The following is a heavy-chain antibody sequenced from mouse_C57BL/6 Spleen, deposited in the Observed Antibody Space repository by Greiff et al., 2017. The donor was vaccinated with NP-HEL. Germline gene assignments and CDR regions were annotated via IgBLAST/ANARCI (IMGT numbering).Heavy chain of an antibody. D-gene: IGHD2-2*01. Sequence: VKLMESGAELVRPGASVTLSCKASGYTFTDYEMHWVKQTPVHGLEWIGAIDPETGGTAYNQKFKGKAILTADKSSSTAYMELRSLTSEDSAVYYCTGLRAFAYWGQGTLVTVSA. V-gene: IGHV1-15*01. J-gene: IGHJ3*01. CDR3: TGLRAFAY. CDR1: GYTFTDYE. CDR2: IDPETGGT.